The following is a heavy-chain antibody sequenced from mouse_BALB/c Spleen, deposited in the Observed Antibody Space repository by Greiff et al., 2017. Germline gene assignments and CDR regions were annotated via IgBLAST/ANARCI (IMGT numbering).Heavy chain of an antibody. Sequence: EVQGVESGGGLVQPGGSRKLSCAASGFTFSDYGMAWVRQAPGKGPEWVAFISNLAYSIYYADTVTGRFTISRENAKNTLYLEMSSLRSEDTAMYYGARGTSNWDEAWFAYWGQGTLVTVSA. D-gene: IGHD4-1*01. V-gene: IGHV5-15*02. CDR1: GFTFSDYG. CDR2: ISNLAYSI. J-gene: IGHJ3*01. CDR3: ARGTSNWDEAWFAY.